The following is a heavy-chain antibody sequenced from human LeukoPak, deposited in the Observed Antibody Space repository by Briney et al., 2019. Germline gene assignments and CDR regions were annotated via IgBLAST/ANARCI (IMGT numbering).Heavy chain of an antibody. D-gene: IGHD3-22*01. V-gene: IGHV3-23*01. CDR2: ISGSGGST. Sequence: GGSLRLSCAASGFTFSSYTMSWVRQAPGKGLEWVSAISGSGGSTYYADSVKGRFTISRDNSKNTLYLQMNSLRAEDTAVYYCAKGPSVVVISNFDYWGQGTLVTVSS. CDR1: GFTFSSYT. CDR3: AKGPSVVVISNFDY. J-gene: IGHJ4*02.